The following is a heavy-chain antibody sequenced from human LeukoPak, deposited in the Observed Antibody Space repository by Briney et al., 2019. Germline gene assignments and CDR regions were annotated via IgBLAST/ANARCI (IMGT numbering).Heavy chain of an antibody. D-gene: IGHD2-2*01. J-gene: IGHJ5*02. CDR2: IYTSGST. V-gene: IGHV4-61*02. CDR1: GGSVSSGSYY. Sequence: PSQTLSLTCTVSGGSVSSGSYYWSWIRQPAGKGLEWIGRIYTSGSTNYNPSLKSRVTISVDRSKNQFSLKLSSVTAADTAVYYCARVGGGRVVPAAIWFDPWGQGTLVTVSS. CDR3: ARVGGGRVVPAAIWFDP.